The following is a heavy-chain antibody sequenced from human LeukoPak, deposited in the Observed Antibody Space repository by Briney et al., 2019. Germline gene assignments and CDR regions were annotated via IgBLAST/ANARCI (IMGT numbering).Heavy chain of an antibody. J-gene: IGHJ4*02. CDR2: INPNSGGT. V-gene: IGHV1-2*02. CDR1: GYTFTGYY. Sequence: ASVKVSCKASGYTFTGYYMHWVRQAPGQGLEWMGWINPNSGGTNYAQKFQGRVTMTRDTSISTAYMELSRLRSDDTAAYYCARLYCSGGSCYSGTVAYWGQGTLVTVSS. D-gene: IGHD2-15*01. CDR3: ARLYCSGGSCYSGTVAY.